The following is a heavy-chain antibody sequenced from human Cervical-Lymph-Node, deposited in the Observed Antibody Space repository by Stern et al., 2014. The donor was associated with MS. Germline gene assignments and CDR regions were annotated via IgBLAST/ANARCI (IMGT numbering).Heavy chain of an antibody. Sequence: VQLVESGAEVKKPGSSVKVSCKASGGTFSSYAISWVRQAPGQGLEWMGRIIPILGIANYAQKFQGRVTITADKSTSTAYMELSSLRSEDTAVYHCATSKWLPIDYWGQGTLVTVSS. V-gene: IGHV1-69*09. CDR3: ATSKWLPIDY. CDR1: GGTFSSYA. D-gene: IGHD3-22*01. J-gene: IGHJ4*02. CDR2: IIPILGIA.